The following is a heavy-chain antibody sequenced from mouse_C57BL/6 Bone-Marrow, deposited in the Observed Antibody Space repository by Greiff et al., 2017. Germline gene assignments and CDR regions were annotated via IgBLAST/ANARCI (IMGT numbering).Heavy chain of an antibody. J-gene: IGHJ3*01. D-gene: IGHD1-1*01. CDR2: ISYDGSN. CDR3: ARDHPYYYEEAWFAY. Sequence: EESGPGLVKPSQSLSLTCSVTGYSITSGYYWNWIRQFPGNKLEWMGYISYDGSNNYNPSLKNRISITRDTSKNQFFLKLNSVTTEDTATYYCARDHPYYYEEAWFAYWGQGTLVTVSA. V-gene: IGHV3-6*01. CDR1: GYSITSGYY.